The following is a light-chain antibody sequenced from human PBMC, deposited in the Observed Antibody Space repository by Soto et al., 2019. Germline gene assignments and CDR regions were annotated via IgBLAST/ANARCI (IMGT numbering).Light chain of an antibody. Sequence: EIVLTQSPASLSLSPGERATLSCRASQSVDSYLVWYQQKPGQAPRLLIFGASNRATGIPARFSGSGSGTDFTLTINSLEPEDFAVCYCQQRSSWPITFGQGTRLEIK. J-gene: IGKJ5*01. CDR2: GAS. CDR1: QSVDSY. CDR3: QQRSSWPIT. V-gene: IGKV3-11*01.